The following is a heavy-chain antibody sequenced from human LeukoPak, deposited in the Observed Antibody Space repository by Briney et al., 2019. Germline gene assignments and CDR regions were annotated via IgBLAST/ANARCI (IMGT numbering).Heavy chain of an antibody. J-gene: IGHJ4*02. CDR3: ARMRTVTTNVYFDY. Sequence: PSETLSLTCAVSGGSISSGGYSWSWIRQPPGKGLEWIGYIYHSGSTYYNPSLKSRVTISVDRSKNQFSLKLSSVTAADTAVYYCARMRTVTTNVYFDYWGQGTLVTVSS. V-gene: IGHV4-30-2*01. CDR1: GGSISSGGYS. CDR2: IYHSGST. D-gene: IGHD4-17*01.